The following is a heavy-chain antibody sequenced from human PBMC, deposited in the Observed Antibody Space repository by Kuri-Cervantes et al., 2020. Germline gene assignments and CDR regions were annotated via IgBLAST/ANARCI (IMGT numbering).Heavy chain of an antibody. Sequence: SETLSLTCAVYGRSFSGYYWSWIRQPPGKGLEWIGEINHSGSTNYNPSLKSRVTITVDTSKNQFSLKPSSVTAADTAVYYCARSLQHWGQGTLVTVSS. V-gene: IGHV4-34*01. CDR3: ARSLQH. CDR1: GRSFSGYY. J-gene: IGHJ1*01. CDR2: INHSGST.